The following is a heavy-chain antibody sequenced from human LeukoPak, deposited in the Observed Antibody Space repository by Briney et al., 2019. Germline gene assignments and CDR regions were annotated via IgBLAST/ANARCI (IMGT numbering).Heavy chain of an antibody. Sequence: PGGSLRLSCAASGFTFSNYGMHWVRQAPGKGLEWVAFIRYDGSDKYYADSVKGRFSISRDNSKTTLYLQMNSLRAEDTAVYYCAKVSPPEIVGATGGYYYYMDVWGKGTTVTISS. CDR2: IRYDGSDK. J-gene: IGHJ6*03. V-gene: IGHV3-30*02. D-gene: IGHD1-26*01. CDR1: GFTFSNYG. CDR3: AKVSPPEIVGATGGYYYYMDV.